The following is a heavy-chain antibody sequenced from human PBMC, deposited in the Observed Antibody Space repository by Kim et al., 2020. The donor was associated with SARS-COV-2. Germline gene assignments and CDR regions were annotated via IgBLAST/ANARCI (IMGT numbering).Heavy chain of an antibody. CDR1: GFTFSSNN. CDR3: ARDVFCSSSNCFRGWFGP. D-gene: IGHD2-2*01. Sequence: GGSLRLSCAASGFTFSSNNMNWVRQAPGKGLEWVSSISSTSTYIYYAASVKGRFTISRANATNSLYLQMDSLRDEDTAVYYCARDVFCSSSNCFRGWFGPWGQATLVTVSS. V-gene: IGHV3-21*01. J-gene: IGHJ5*02. CDR2: ISSTSTYI.